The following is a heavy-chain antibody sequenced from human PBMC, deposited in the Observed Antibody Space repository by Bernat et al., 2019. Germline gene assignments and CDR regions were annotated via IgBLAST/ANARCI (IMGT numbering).Heavy chain of an antibody. J-gene: IGHJ3*01. CDR1: GGSISSSNW. V-gene: IGHV4-4*02. D-gene: IGHD6-6*01. CDR2: IYHSGST. CDR3: SRKEDSSSSFFAFDF. Sequence: QVQLQESGPGLVKPSGTLSLTCAVSGGSISSSNWWSWVRQSPEKGLEWIGEIYHSGSTNYNPSLKSRVSISVDKSKNQFSLRLNSMTAADTAVYHCSRKEDSSSSFFAFDFWGQGTMVTVSS.